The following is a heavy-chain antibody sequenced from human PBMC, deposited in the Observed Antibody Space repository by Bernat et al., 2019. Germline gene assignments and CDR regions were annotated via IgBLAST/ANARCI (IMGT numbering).Heavy chain of an antibody. J-gene: IGHJ6*02. CDR1: GFTFSSYS. Sequence: EVQLVESGGGLVQPGGSLRLSCAASGFTFSSYSMNWVRQAPGKGLEWVSYISSSSSTIYYADSVKGRFTISRDNAKNSLYLQMNSLRAEDTAVYYCARVEVAAAGTVGPRYSPYYYYYYGMDVWGQGTTVTVSS. D-gene: IGHD6-13*01. CDR2: ISSSSSTI. CDR3: ARVEVAAAGTVGPRYSPYYYYYYGMDV. V-gene: IGHV3-48*01.